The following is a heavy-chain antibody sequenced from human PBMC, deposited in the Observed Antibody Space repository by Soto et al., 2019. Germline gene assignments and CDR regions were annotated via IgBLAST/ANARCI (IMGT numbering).Heavy chain of an antibody. CDR1: GGSISSADYF. D-gene: IGHD3-10*01. Sequence: QVQLQESGPGLVKPSQTLSLTCTVSGGSISSADYFWSWIRQHPGQGLEWIGYIYYSGSTYYNPSLKGRFTISLDTSKNQFSLKLSSVTAADTAVYYCARVTSVLPLYTFDLWGPGTMVTVSS. CDR3: ARVTSVLPLYTFDL. CDR2: IYYSGST. J-gene: IGHJ3*01. V-gene: IGHV4-31*03.